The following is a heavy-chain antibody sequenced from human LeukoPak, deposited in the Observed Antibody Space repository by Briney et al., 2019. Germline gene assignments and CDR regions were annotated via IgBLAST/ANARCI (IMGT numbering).Heavy chain of an antibody. Sequence: KPSETLSLTCAVYGGSFSGYYWSWIRQPPGKGLEWIGEINHSGSTNYNPSLKSRVTISVDTSKNQFSLKLSSVTAADTAVYYCARRTIQKLRFLEWPGAFDIWGQGTMVTVSS. CDR1: GGSFSGYY. J-gene: IGHJ3*02. V-gene: IGHV4-34*01. CDR2: INHSGST. D-gene: IGHD3-3*01. CDR3: ARRTIQKLRFLEWPGAFDI.